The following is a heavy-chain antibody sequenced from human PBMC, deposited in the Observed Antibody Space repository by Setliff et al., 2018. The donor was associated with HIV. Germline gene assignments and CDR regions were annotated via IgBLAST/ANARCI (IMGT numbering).Heavy chain of an antibody. CDR1: GYTFTSHD. Sequence: ASVKVSCKASGYTFTSHDINWVRQATGQGLEWMGWMNPNSANTGYAQKFKGRVTMTRKTSISTAYMELSSLRSEDTAVYYCARAGGYCGSTSCPYYFDYWGQGTLVTVSS. D-gene: IGHD2-2*01. V-gene: IGHV1-8*02. CDR3: ARAGGYCGSTSCPYYFDY. J-gene: IGHJ4*02. CDR2: MNPNSANT.